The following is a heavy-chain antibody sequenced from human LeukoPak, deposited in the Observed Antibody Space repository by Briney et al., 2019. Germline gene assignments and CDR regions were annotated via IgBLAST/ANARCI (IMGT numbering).Heavy chain of an antibody. V-gene: IGHV3-23*01. CDR1: GFTFSSNA. CDR3: AKEENRGEYNTNWHPFYHY. CDR2: ITYDGYS. Sequence: GGSLRLSCAASGFTFSSNAMSWVRQAPGKGLEWVSGITYDGYSYYADSVRGRFIISRDNSKNTLYLQLNSLRLEDSAVYYCAKEENRGEYNTNWHPFYHYWGQGTLVTVSS. D-gene: IGHD2/OR15-2a*01. J-gene: IGHJ4*02.